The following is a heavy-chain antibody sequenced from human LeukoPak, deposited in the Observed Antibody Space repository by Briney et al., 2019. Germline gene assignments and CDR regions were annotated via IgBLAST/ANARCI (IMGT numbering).Heavy chain of an antibody. CDR3: ARHSMLSSTYFGVSDI. Sequence: PSETLSLTCSVSGDSISRYYWNWIRQPAGRGLEWIGRIFTGGFINYNPSLSSRVTMSLDTSKNQVSLKLTSVTAADTAVYYCARHSMLSSTYFGVSDIWGQGTTVTVSS. V-gene: IGHV4-4*07. CDR2: IFTGGFI. D-gene: IGHD6-13*01. CDR1: GDSISRYY. J-gene: IGHJ3*02.